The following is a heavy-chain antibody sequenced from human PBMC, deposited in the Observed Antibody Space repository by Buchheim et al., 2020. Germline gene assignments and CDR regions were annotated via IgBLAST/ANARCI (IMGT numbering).Heavy chain of an antibody. CDR2: ISYDGSNK. J-gene: IGHJ4*02. CDR3: AKPHSALLWFGELLQ. CDR1: GFTFSSYG. V-gene: IGHV3-30*18. D-gene: IGHD3-10*01. Sequence: VQLEESGGGLVQPGGSLRLSCAASGFTFSSYGMHWVRQAPGKGLEWVAVISYDGSNKYYADSVKGRFTISRDNSKNTLYLQMNSLRAEDTAVYYCAKPHSALLWFGELLQWGQGTL.